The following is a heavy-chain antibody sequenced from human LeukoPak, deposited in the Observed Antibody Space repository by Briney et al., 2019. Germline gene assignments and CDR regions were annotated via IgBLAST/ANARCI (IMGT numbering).Heavy chain of an antibody. CDR1: GFTFSSYA. V-gene: IGHV3-23*01. Sequence: GGSLRLSCAASGFTFSSYAMSWVRQAPGKGLEWVSAISGSGGSTYYADSVKGRFTISRDNAKNSLYLQMNSLRADDTAVYYCARACYDTSGYYYFCQMDVWGKGTTVTVSS. D-gene: IGHD3-22*01. CDR2: ISGSGGST. J-gene: IGHJ6*04. CDR3: ARACYDTSGYYYFCQMDV.